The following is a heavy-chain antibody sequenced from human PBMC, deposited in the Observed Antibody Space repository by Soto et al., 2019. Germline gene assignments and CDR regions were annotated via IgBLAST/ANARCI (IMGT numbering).Heavy chain of an antibody. J-gene: IGHJ4*02. CDR3: ARGPSGDKVDS. D-gene: IGHD7-27*01. V-gene: IGHV4-30-4*01. Sequence: QVQLQESGPGLVKPSQTLSLTCTVSGGSISTVDYWWSWIRQSPDMGLEWIGHIYDGGRTYNNPSLESRVTTSVDTSQSLLSLTLSSVSAADTAVYYCARGPSGDKVDSWGEGTLVTVSS. CDR2: IYDGGRT. CDR1: GGSISTVDYW.